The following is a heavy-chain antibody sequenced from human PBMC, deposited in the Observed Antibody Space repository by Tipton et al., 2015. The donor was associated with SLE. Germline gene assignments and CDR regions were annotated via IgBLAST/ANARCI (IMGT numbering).Heavy chain of an antibody. CDR2: ISSSSSYI. CDR1: GFTFSSYS. J-gene: IGHJ4*02. CDR3: ARDAGYSGYAQ. Sequence: SLRLSCAASGFTFSSYSMNWVRQAPGKGLEWVSSISSSSSYIYCADSVKGRFTISRDNAKNSLYLQMNSLRAEDTAVYYCARDAGYSGYAQWGQGTLVTVSS. D-gene: IGHD5-12*01. V-gene: IGHV3-21*01.